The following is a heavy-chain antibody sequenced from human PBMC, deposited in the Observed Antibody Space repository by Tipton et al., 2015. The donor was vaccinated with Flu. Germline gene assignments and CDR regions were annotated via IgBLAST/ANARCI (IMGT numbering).Heavy chain of an antibody. CDR1: GFTFSSYS. CDR2: ISSSSSYI. J-gene: IGHJ4*02. V-gene: IGHV3-21*01. D-gene: IGHD5-12*01. Sequence: SLRLSCAASGFTFSSYSMNWVRQAPGKGLEWVSSISSSSSYIYYADSVKGRFTISRDNAKNSLYLQMNSLRAEDTAVYYCARDGRGYHDTLGFDYWGQGTLVTVSS. CDR3: ARDGRGYHDTLGFDY.